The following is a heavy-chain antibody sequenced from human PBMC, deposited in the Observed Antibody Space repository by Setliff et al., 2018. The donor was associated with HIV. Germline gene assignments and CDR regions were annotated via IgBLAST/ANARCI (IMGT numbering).Heavy chain of an antibody. D-gene: IGHD6-19*01. V-gene: IGHV1-24*01. CDR1: GYTFTSYD. CDR2: FDPEDGDT. Sequence: ASVKVSCKASGYTFTSYDINWVRQASEKGLEWMGRFDPEDGDTLYAQKFQGRVTMTEDTSTDTAYMELSGLRSEDTAVYYCATAKEQWLAEGGFDYWGQGTLVTVSS. J-gene: IGHJ4*01. CDR3: ATAKEQWLAEGGFDY.